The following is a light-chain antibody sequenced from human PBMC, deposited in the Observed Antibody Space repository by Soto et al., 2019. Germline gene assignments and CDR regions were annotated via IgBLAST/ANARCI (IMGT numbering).Light chain of an antibody. V-gene: IGKV3-20*01. J-gene: IGKJ4*01. Sequence: EIVLTQSPGTLSLSPGERATLSCRASQSVSSYLAWYQQKPGQAPRLLIYGVSSRATGIPDRVSGSGSGTDFTLTISRLEPEEFAVYYCQQYVTSPLTFGGGTKVDIK. CDR3: QQYVTSPLT. CDR1: QSVSSY. CDR2: GVS.